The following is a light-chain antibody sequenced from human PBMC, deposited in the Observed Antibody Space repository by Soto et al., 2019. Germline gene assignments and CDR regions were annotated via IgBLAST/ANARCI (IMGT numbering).Light chain of an antibody. J-gene: IGKJ4*01. CDR3: EQYGTSPPLT. CDR2: GAS. Sequence: EIVLTQSPGTLSLSPGERATLSCRASQSISDNYLAWYQQRPGQAPMLLIYGASSRAPGIPDRFSGSGSATEFTLAISRLEPEDVAVYYCEQYGTSPPLTFGGGTKVEIK. CDR1: QSISDNY. V-gene: IGKV3-20*01.